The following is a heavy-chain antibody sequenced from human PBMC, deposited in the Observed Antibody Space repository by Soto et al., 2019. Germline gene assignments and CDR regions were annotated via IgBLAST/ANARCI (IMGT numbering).Heavy chain of an antibody. CDR3: AMAQYLADDAFDM. J-gene: IGHJ3*02. CDR1: GFTFGSSW. CDR2: INGDGRST. D-gene: IGHD2-2*01. Sequence: EVQLVESGGGLLQPGGSLRLSCAASGFTFGSSWMHWVRQAPGKGLVWVSSINGDGRSTTYADSVKGRFTISRDNAKNTLYLQMNSLRVEDTAVYYCAMAQYLADDAFDMWGQGTMVTVS. V-gene: IGHV3-74*03.